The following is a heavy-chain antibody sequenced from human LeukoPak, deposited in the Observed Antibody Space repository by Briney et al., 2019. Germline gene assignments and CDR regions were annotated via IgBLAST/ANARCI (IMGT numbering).Heavy chain of an antibody. V-gene: IGHV3-15*01. Sequence: SGGSLRLSCAASGFTFSSYEMNWVRQAPGKGLEWVGRIKSKTDGGTTDYAAPVKGRFTISRDDSKNTLYLQMNSLKTEDTAVYYCTTDRGYCSSTSCPDYWGQGTLVTVSS. CDR2: IKSKTDGGTT. D-gene: IGHD2-2*03. CDR3: TTDRGYCSSTSCPDY. J-gene: IGHJ4*02. CDR1: GFTFSSYE.